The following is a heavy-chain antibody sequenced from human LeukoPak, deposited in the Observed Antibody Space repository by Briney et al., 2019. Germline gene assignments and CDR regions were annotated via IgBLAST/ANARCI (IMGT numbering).Heavy chain of an antibody. V-gene: IGHV4-34*01. Sequence: SETLSLTCAVYGGSFSGYYWSWIRQPPGKGLEWIGEINHSGSTNYNPSLKSRVTISVDTSKNQFSLKLSSVTAADTAVYYCAHGGSSSFHWGQGTLVTVSS. CDR1: GGSFSGYY. J-gene: IGHJ4*02. CDR2: INHSGST. D-gene: IGHD6-6*01. CDR3: AHGGSSSFH.